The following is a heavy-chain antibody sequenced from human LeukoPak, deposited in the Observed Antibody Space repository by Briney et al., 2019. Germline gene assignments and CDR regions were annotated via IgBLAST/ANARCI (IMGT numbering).Heavy chain of an antibody. J-gene: IGHJ3*02. CDR3: ARVLYYDSNDAFDI. D-gene: IGHD3-22*01. Sequence: SGTLSLTCTVSGGSISSSSYYWGWIRQPPGKGLEWIGSIYYSGSTYYNPSLKSRVTISVDTSKNQFSLKLSSVTAADTAVYYCARVLYYDSNDAFDIWGQGTMVTVSS. CDR1: GGSISSSSYY. CDR2: IYYSGST. V-gene: IGHV4-39*07.